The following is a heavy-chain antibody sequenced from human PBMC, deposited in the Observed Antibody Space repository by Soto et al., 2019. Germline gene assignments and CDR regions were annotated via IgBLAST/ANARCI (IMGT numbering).Heavy chain of an antibody. V-gene: IGHV3-15*01. CDR3: TTDPSILRFWSGYYFNYYMDV. CDR2: IKSKTDGGTT. Sequence: EVQLVESGGGLVKPGGSLRLSCAASGFTFSNAWMSWVRQAPGKGLEWVGRIKSKTDGGTTDYAAPVKGRFTISRDDSKNTLYLQMNSLKTEDTAVYYCTTDPSILRFWSGYYFNYYMDVWGKGTTVTVSS. D-gene: IGHD3-3*01. CDR1: GFTFSNAW. J-gene: IGHJ6*03.